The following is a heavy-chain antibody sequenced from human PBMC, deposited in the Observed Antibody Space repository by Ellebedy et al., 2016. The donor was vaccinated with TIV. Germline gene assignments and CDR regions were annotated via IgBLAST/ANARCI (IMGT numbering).Heavy chain of an antibody. V-gene: IGHV1-2*02. J-gene: IGHJ6*02. CDR3: ASEIDDEFNSPPHHGLDV. Sequence: AASVKVSCKASGYTFNDYYMHWVRQAPGQGLEWMGWINPHNGGTNYAQKFQGRVTMTRNTSSSTMYLELNRLRSDDTAVYFGASEIDDEFNSPPHHGLDVWGQGTTVTVSS. CDR2: INPHNGGT. CDR1: GYTFNDYY. D-gene: IGHD4-23*01.